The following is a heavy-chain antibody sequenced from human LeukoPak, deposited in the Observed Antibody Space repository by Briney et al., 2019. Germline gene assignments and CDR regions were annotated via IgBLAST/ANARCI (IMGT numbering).Heavy chain of an antibody. CDR3: ARLDNWFDP. V-gene: IGHV4-34*01. CDR2: INHSGST. CDR1: GGSFSGYY. Sequence: PSETLSLTCAVYGGSFSGYYWSWIRQPPGKGLEWIGEINHSGSTNYNPSLKSRVTISVDTSKNQFSLKLTSVTAADTAMYYCARLDNWFDPWGQGTLVTVSS. J-gene: IGHJ5*02.